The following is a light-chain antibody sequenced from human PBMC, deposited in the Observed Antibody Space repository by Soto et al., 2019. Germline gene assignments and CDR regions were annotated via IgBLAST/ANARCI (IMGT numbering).Light chain of an antibody. V-gene: IGLV1-47*02. CDR1: RSNIGSNY. CDR2: SDN. Sequence: QSVLTQPPSASGTPGQRVTISCSGSRSNIGSNYVYWYQQLPGTAPKLLIYSDNQRPSGVPDRFSGSKSGNTASLIVSGLQAEDEADYYCSSFAGSPVVFGGGTQLTVL. J-gene: IGLJ2*01. CDR3: SSFAGSPVV.